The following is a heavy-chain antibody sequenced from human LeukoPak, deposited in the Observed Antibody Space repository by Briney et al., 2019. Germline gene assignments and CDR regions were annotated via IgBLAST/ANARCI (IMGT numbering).Heavy chain of an antibody. V-gene: IGHV3-66*01. CDR2: IYSGGST. Sequence: GGSLRLSCAASGFTFFNNYMTWVRQAPGKGLEWVSIIYSGGSTYYADSVKGRFTISRDNSKNTLYLQMNSLRAEDTAVYYCARGLTNDYWGQGTLVTVSS. J-gene: IGHJ4*02. CDR1: GFTFFNNY. CDR3: ARGLTNDY. D-gene: IGHD2-2*01.